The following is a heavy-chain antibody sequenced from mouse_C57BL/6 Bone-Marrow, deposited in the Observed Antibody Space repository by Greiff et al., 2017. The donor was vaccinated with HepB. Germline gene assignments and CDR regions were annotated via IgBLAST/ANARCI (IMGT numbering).Heavy chain of an antibody. Sequence: VQLKESGAELVRPGASVTLSCKASGYTFTDYEMHWVKQTPVHGLEWIGAIDPETGGTAYNQKFKGKAILTADKSSSTAYMELRSLTSEDSAVYYCTRERNWAFDYWGQGTTLTVSS. D-gene: IGHD4-1*01. J-gene: IGHJ2*01. CDR3: TRERNWAFDY. V-gene: IGHV1-15*01. CDR2: IDPETGGT. CDR1: GYTFTDYE.